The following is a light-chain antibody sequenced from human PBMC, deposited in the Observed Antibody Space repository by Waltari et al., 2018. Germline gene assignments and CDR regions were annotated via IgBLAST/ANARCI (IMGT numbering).Light chain of an antibody. Sequence: IVLTQSPGTLSLSPGVRATLSCSASQSVSSSYLAWYQQKPGQAPRLLIYGASTRATGIPDRFSGSESGTDFTLTISRLEPEHFAVYFCQQYGASFFTFGPGTKVDIK. J-gene: IGKJ3*01. CDR2: GAS. V-gene: IGKV3-20*01. CDR3: QQYGASFFT. CDR1: QSVSSSY.